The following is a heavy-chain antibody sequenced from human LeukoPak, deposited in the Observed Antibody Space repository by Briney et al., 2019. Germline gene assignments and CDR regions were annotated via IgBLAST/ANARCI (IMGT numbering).Heavy chain of an antibody. V-gene: IGHV1-18*04. D-gene: IGHD3-22*01. CDR1: TSR. CDR2: IGTYGGDT. CDR3: ARDLWNFYDDSGYNRDFDS. Sequence: ASVKVSYKATSRISWVRQAPGQGLEWMGWIGTYGGDTYYAQKFQGRITVTTDTSTSTVYMELRNLRSDDTAVYYCARDLWNFYDDSGYNRDFDSWGQGTLVTVSS. J-gene: IGHJ5*01.